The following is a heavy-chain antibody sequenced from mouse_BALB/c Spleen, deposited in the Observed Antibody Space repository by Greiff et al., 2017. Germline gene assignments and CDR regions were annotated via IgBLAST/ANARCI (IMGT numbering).Heavy chain of an antibody. CDR2: INPYNGAT. CDR3: ARFYGKVDFAY. Sequence: EVQLQQSGPELVKPGASVKISCKASGYSFTGYYMHWVKQSHVKSLEWIGRINPYNGATSYNQNFKDKASLTVDKSSSTAYMELHSLTSEDSAVYYCARFYGKVDFAYWGQGTLVTVSA. V-gene: IGHV1-31*01. J-gene: IGHJ3*01. CDR1: GYSFTGYY. D-gene: IGHD2-1*01.